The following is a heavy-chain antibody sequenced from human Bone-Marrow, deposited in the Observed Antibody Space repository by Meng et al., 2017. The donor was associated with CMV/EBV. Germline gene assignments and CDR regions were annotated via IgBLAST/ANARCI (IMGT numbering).Heavy chain of an antibody. CDR2: TYHRSKWYN. CDR3: ARSSITIFGVVIDNWFDP. J-gene: IGHJ5*02. V-gene: IGHV6-1*01. D-gene: IGHD3-3*01. Sequence: SNSAAWNCIRQSPSRRLEWLGRTYHRSKWYNDYAVSVKSRITINPDTSKNQFSLQLNSVTPEDTAVYYCARSSITIFGVVIDNWFDPWGQGTLVTVSS. CDR1: SNSAA.